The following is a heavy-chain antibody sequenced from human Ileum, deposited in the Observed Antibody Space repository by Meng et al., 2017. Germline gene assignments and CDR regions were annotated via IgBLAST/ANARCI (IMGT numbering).Heavy chain of an antibody. CDR2: MIPNSGST. CDR1: GYTFTDYD. J-gene: IGHJ4*02. Sequence: ASVKVSCKTSGYTFTDYDINWVRQATGQGLEFMGWMIPNSGSTGYTQKFQGRISMTRDTSISTAYMELSNLRPEDTAVYYCVRFKGRITGDFDYWGQGSLVTVSS. D-gene: IGHD2-8*02. CDR3: VRFKGRITGDFDY. V-gene: IGHV1-8*01.